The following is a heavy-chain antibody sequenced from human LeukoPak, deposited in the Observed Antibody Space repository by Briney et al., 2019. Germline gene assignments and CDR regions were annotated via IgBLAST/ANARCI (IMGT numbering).Heavy chain of an antibody. CDR1: GFTFSSYA. CDR3: ARDPSRYYDFWSGYYADFDY. CDR2: ISSSSSHI. Sequence: PGGSLRLSCAASGFTFSSYAMSWVRQAPGKGLEWVSSISSSSSHIYYADSVKGRFTISRDNAKNSLYLQMNSLRAEDTAVYYCARDPSRYYDFWSGYYADFDYWGQGTLVTVSS. D-gene: IGHD3-3*01. J-gene: IGHJ4*02. V-gene: IGHV3-21*01.